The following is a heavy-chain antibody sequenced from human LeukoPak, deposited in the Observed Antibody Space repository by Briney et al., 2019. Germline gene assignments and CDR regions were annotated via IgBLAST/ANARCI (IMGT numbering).Heavy chain of an antibody. J-gene: IGHJ3*02. CDR2: INPSGGST. D-gene: IGHD3-22*01. CDR1: GYTFTSYY. Sequence: ASVKVSCKASGYTFTSYYMHWVRQAPGQGLEWMGIINPSGGSTSYAQKFQGRVTMTRDMSTSTVYMELSSLRSEDTAVYYCARARDDSSGYNGAFDIWGQGTMVTVSS. CDR3: ARARDDSSGYNGAFDI. V-gene: IGHV1-46*01.